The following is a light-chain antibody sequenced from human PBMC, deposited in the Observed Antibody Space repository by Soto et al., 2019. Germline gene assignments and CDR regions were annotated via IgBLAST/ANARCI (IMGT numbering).Light chain of an antibody. CDR3: SSYSRSRTLWV. V-gene: IGLV2-14*01. CDR2: EVN. J-gene: IGLJ3*02. Sequence: QSALTQPASVSASPGQSITVSCTGTSSDVGAYNYVSWYQQHPGKAPKLMIYEVNNRPSGVSNRFSGSKSGNTASLTISGLQAEDEADYYCSSYSRSRTLWVFGGGTKLTVL. CDR1: SSDVGAYNY.